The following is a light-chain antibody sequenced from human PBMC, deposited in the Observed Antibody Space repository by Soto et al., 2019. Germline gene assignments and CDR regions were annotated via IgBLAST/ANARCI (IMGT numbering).Light chain of an antibody. V-gene: IGKV4-1*01. CDR2: WAS. CDR3: QQYNNWPPWT. Sequence: DIVMTQFPDSLTVPLGERATINCKSSQSVLYSSNNKSYLAWYQHKPGQPPKVLIYWASTRESGVPDRFSGSGSGTDFTLTISSLQADDVAVYYCQQYNNWPPWTFGQGTKVDIK. CDR1: QSVLYSSNNKSY. J-gene: IGKJ1*01.